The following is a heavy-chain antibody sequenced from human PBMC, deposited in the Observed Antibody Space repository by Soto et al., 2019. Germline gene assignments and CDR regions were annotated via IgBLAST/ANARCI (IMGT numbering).Heavy chain of an antibody. Sequence: SETLSLTCGVYGGSFSGYYWSWIRQPPGKGLEWIGEINHSGSTNYNPSLKSRVTISVDTSKNQFSLKLSSVIAADTAVYYCARGLGGYGSGSSYFDYWGQGTLVTVSS. J-gene: IGHJ4*02. CDR3: ARGLGGYGSGSSYFDY. D-gene: IGHD3-10*01. CDR1: GGSFSGYY. CDR2: INHSGST. V-gene: IGHV4-34*01.